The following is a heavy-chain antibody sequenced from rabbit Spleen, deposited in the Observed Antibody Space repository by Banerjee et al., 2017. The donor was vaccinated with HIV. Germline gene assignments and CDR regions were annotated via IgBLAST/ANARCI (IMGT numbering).Heavy chain of an antibody. J-gene: IGHJ6*01. D-gene: IGHD8-1*01. Sequence: EESGGDLVKPEGSLTLTCTVSGFSFSSNWICWVRQAPGKGLEWIACIDTVDGDTDYATWAKGRFTCSKTSSTTVTLQMTSLTVADTATYFCARSDSYYISYYGMDLWGPGTLVTVS. V-gene: IGHV1S45*01. CDR3: ARSDSYYISYYGMDL. CDR2: IDTVDGDT. CDR1: GFSFSSNW.